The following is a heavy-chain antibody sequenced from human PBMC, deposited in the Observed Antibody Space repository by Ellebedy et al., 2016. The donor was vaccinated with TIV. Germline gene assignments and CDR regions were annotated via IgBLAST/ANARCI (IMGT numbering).Heavy chain of an antibody. CDR2: MKQDGREE. Sequence: GGSLRLSCAASGFTFSNYWMTWVRQAPGKGLEWVANMKQDGREEYYVDSVKGRFTISRDNAKNSLYLQMNSLRAEDTAVYYCAKVHYAGATLPYWGQGTLVTVSS. J-gene: IGHJ4*02. V-gene: IGHV3-7*01. CDR3: AKVHYAGATLPY. CDR1: GFTFSNYW. D-gene: IGHD1-26*01.